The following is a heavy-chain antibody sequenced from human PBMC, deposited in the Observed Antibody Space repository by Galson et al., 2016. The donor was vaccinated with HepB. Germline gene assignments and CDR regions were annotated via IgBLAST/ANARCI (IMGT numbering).Heavy chain of an antibody. CDR1: GFIFDEYS. CDR2: ISWNSGSI. J-gene: IGHJ3*02. Sequence: SLRLSCAASGFIFDEYSIHWVRQVPGKGLEWVSGISWNSGSILYADSVKGRFRISRDNARNSLYLQMNSLRPDDTALYYCVKDKGRLGMMPDAFDMWGQGTMVIVSS. D-gene: IGHD3-16*01. V-gene: IGHV3-9*01. CDR3: VKDKGRLGMMPDAFDM.